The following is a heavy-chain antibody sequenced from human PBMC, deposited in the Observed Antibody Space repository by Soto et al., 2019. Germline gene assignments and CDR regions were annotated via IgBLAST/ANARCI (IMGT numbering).Heavy chain of an antibody. CDR2: IYYSGTA. D-gene: IGHD6-13*01. Sequence: SETLSLTCTVSGGSISSDYYYWSWMRQHPGKGLEWIGYIYYSGTAYYNPSLKSRVIISVDTSKNQFSLKLSSVTVADTAVYYCARVTSSWGLVNYFDYWGQGTLVTVS. V-gene: IGHV4-31*03. J-gene: IGHJ4*01. CDR1: GGSISSDYYY. CDR3: ARVTSSWGLVNYFDY.